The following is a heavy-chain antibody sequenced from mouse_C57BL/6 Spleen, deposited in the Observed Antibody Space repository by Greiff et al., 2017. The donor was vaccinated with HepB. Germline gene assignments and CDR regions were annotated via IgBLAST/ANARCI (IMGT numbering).Heavy chain of an antibody. Sequence: EVMLVESGGGLVKPGGSLKLSCAASGFTFSSYAMSWVRQTPEKRLEWVATISDGGSYTYYPDNVKGRFTISRDNAKNNLYLQMSHLKSEDTAMYYCARDGGNYYGSSWFAYWGQGTLVTVSA. V-gene: IGHV5-4*01. CDR3: ARDGGNYYGSSWFAY. D-gene: IGHD1-1*01. J-gene: IGHJ3*01. CDR2: ISDGGSYT. CDR1: GFTFSSYA.